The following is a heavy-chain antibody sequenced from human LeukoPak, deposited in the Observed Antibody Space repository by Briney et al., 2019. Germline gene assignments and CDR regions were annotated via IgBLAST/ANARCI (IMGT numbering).Heavy chain of an antibody. CDR3: VSTHDAFDI. CDR1: GFTFSSYG. J-gene: IGHJ3*02. CDR2: ISYDGSNK. Sequence: GGSLRLSCAASGFTFSSYGMHWVRQAPGKGLEWVAVISYDGSNKYYADSVKGRFTISRDNSKNTLYLQMNSLRAEVTAVYYCVSTHDAFDIWGQGTMVTVSS. V-gene: IGHV3-30*03. D-gene: IGHD1-1*01.